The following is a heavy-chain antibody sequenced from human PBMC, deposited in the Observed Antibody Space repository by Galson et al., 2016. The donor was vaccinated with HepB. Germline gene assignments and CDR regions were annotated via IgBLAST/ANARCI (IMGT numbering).Heavy chain of an antibody. J-gene: IGHJ4*02. V-gene: IGHV1-18*01. D-gene: IGHD3-3*01. CDR1: GYTLTSYG. Sequence: SVKVSCKASGYTLTSYGISWVRQAPGQGLEWMGWLSTYNGNTNYAQKLPGRVTMTTDTSTSTAYMELRSLRSDDTAVYYCARDGKLYDVWSGCYLDYWGQGTLITVSS. CDR2: LSTYNGNT. CDR3: ARDGKLYDVWSGCYLDY.